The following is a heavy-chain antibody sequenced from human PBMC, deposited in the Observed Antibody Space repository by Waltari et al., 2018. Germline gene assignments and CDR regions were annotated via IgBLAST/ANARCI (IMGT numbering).Heavy chain of an antibody. CDR2: INTNTGNP. J-gene: IGHJ4*02. CDR3: ARELLGGGAFDS. Sequence: QVQLVQSGSELKKPGASVKVSCKASGYTFTSHAMNWVRQAPGQGLEFMGWINTNTGNPVYAQGLTGRFFFSLEISASTAYMEINSLKAEDTAVYYCARELLGGGAFDSWGQGTLVTVSS. V-gene: IGHV7-4-1*02. D-gene: IGHD3-16*01. CDR1: GYTFTSHA.